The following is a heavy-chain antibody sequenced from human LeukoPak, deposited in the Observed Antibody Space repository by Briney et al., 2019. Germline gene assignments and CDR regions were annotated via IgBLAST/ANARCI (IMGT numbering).Heavy chain of an antibody. Sequence: PGGSLRLSCAASGLTYRNYYFSWVRQAPGKGLEWVSYISDDGSYANYADSVRGRFTISRDNAKNSLFLQMNSLRVEDTAVYYCARTMGRGPVGHSDYWGQGTLVTVSS. V-gene: IGHV3-11*03. CDR3: ARTMGRGPVGHSDY. CDR1: GLTYRNYY. J-gene: IGHJ4*02. CDR2: ISDDGSYA. D-gene: IGHD1-26*01.